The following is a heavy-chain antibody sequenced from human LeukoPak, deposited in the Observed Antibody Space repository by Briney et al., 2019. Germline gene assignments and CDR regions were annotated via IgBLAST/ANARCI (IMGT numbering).Heavy chain of an antibody. V-gene: IGHV1-8*01. CDR1: GYTFTSYD. CDR3: ARFRRNYYDSSGYYLYFDY. J-gene: IGHJ4*02. CDR2: MNPNSGNT. D-gene: IGHD3-22*01. Sequence: ASVKVSCKASGYTFTSYDINWVRQATGQGLEWMGWMNPNSGNTGYAQKFQGRVTMTRNTSISTAYMELSSLRSEDTAVYCCARFRRNYYDSSGYYLYFDYWGQGTLVTVSS.